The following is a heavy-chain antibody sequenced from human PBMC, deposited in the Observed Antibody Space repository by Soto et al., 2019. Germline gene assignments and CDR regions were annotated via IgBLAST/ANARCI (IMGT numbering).Heavy chain of an antibody. V-gene: IGHV1-3*01. Sequence: QVQLVQSGAEVEKPGASVKVSCKASGYTFTNYGIDWVRQAPGQRLEWLGRINAGNGGTDRSPRVQGRVTLTRDTFATTAYMELSSLTSEDTAVYYCVSNQKATYTGRDVWGQGTTVTVSS. CDR3: VSNQKATYTGRDV. CDR1: GYTFTNYG. CDR2: INAGNGGT. D-gene: IGHD5-18*01. J-gene: IGHJ6*02.